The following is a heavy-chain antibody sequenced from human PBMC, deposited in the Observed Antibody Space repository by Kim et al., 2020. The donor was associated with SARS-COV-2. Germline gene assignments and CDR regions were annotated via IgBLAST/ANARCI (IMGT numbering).Heavy chain of an antibody. D-gene: IGHD2-2*01. CDR1: DYSFSNYG. Sequence: ASVKVSCKASDYSFSNYGVSWVRQAPGQGPEWMGWISAYYGNTNYAQKFHGRVTMTTDTSTSTAYMDLRSLTSDDTAVYYCASRFCSSTNCYLDHWGQEPWSSSPQ. CDR2: ISAYYGNT. V-gene: IGHV1-18*01. CDR3: ASRFCSSTNCYLDH. J-gene: IGHJ4*01.